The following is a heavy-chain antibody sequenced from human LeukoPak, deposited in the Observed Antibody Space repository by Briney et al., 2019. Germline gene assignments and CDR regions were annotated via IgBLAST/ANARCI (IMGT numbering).Heavy chain of an antibody. CDR2: IYYSGST. V-gene: IGHV4-59*01. D-gene: IGHD6-13*01. CDR1: GGSIRNYY. Sequence: SETLSLTCTVSGGSIRNYYWSWIRQPPGKGLEWIGYIYYSGSTNYNPSLKSRVTISVDTSKNKFSLKLSSVTAADTAVYYCARVYYSSSSDYWYFDLWGRGPLVTVSS. CDR3: ARVYYSSSSDYWYFDL. J-gene: IGHJ2*01.